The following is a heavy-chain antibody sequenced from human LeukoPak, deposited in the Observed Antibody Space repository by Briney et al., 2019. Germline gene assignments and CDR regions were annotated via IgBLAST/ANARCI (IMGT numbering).Heavy chain of an antibody. CDR3: AKRNYYGSGSPRALDMDV. J-gene: IGHJ6*04. D-gene: IGHD3-10*01. CDR2: IWYDGSNK. V-gene: IGHV3-33*06. CDR1: GFTFSSYG. Sequence: GGSLRLSCAASGFTFSSYGMHWVRQAPGKGLEWVAVIWYDGSNKYYADSVKGRFTISRDNSKSTLYLQMNSLRAEDTAVYYCAKRNYYGSGSPRALDMDVWGKGTTVTVSS.